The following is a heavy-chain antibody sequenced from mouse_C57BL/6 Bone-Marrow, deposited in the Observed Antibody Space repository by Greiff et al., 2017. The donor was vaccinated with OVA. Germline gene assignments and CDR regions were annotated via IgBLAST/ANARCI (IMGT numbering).Heavy chain of an antibody. J-gene: IGHJ4*01. CDR1: GYTFTSYW. D-gene: IGHD4-1*01. V-gene: IGHV1-64*01. CDR3: ARSPYWAMDY. Sequence: QVQLQQPGAELVKPGASVKLSCKASGYTFTSYWMHWVKQRPGQGLEWIGLIPPNSGSTNYNETFKSKATLTVDKSSSTAYMQLSSLTSEDSAVYYGARSPYWAMDYWGQGTSVTVSS. CDR2: IPPNSGST.